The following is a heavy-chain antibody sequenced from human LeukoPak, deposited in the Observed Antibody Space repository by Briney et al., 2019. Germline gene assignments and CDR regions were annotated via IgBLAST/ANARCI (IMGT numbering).Heavy chain of an antibody. D-gene: IGHD3-10*01. Sequence: AGGSLRLSCVTSGFTFSKSAMHGVRQSPGKGLEWVAYIAHHGNNYYYLDSVKGRFTISRDNSKGTLYLQMNSLRPDDTALYYCAKDGSWACTDWGQGTPVTVSA. CDR2: IAHHGNNY. J-gene: IGHJ4*02. V-gene: IGHV3-30*02. CDR1: GFTFSKSA. CDR3: AKDGSWACTD.